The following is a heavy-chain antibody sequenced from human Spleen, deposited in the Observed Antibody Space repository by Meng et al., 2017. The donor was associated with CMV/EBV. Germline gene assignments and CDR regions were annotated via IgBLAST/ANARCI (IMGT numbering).Heavy chain of an antibody. CDR2: IYSGGTT. J-gene: IGHJ4*02. D-gene: IGHD2-2*01. CDR3: ARASYCSTTSCYLGY. V-gene: IGHV3-53*01. Sequence: GESLKISCAASGFTVSSNYMSWVRQAPGKGLEWVSVIYSGGTTYYADSVKGRFTISRDNSKNSLYLQMNNLRAEDTAVYYCARASYCSTTSCYLGYWGRGSLVAVSS. CDR1: GFTVSSNY.